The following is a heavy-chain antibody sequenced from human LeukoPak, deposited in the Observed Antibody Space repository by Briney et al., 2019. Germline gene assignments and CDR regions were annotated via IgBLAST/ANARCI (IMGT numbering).Heavy chain of an antibody. CDR2: IYYSGST. Sequence: SETLSLTCTVSGGSISSYYWSWIRQPPGKGLEWIGYIYYSGSTNYNPSLKSRVTISVDTSKNQFSLKLSSVTAADTGVYYCARGHYDFWSGYPVPYDAFDTWGQGTMVTVSS. J-gene: IGHJ3*02. V-gene: IGHV4-59*01. CDR3: ARGHYDFWSGYPVPYDAFDT. D-gene: IGHD3-3*01. CDR1: GGSISSYY.